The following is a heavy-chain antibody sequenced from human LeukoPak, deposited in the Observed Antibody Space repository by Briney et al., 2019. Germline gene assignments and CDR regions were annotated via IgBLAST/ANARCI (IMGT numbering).Heavy chain of an antibody. CDR3: AKLVTTFFDF. D-gene: IGHD4-17*01. J-gene: IGHJ4*02. V-gene: IGHV3-23*01. CDR1: GFTFSSYA. CDR2: ISSSGGNT. Sequence: PGGSLRLSCAASGFTFSSYAMSWVRQAPGKGLEWVSAISSSGGNTYYADSVKGRFTISRDNSKSTLYLQMNSLRAEDTAVYYCAKLVTTFFDFWGQGTLVTVSS.